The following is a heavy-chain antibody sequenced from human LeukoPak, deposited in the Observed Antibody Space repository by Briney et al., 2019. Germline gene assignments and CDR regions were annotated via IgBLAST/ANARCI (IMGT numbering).Heavy chain of an antibody. Sequence: GGALRLSCAVSGFTFSRYAMSWVRQAPGKGLEWVSSVSTDGDTYYTDSVKGRFTISRDVSGNTLFLQMISLRAEDTALYYCARSRSGSVAGTSDYWGQGTLVIVSS. CDR3: ARSRSGSVAGTSDY. CDR2: VSTDGDT. V-gene: IGHV3-23*01. J-gene: IGHJ4*02. D-gene: IGHD6-19*01. CDR1: GFTFSRYA.